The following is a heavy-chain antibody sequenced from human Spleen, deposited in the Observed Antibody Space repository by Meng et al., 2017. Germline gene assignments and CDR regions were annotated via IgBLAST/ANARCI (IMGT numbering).Heavy chain of an antibody. CDR1: GFSFSTYW. Sequence: EVQLLESGGALVQPGGSLRLSCAASGFSFSTYWMHWVRQAPGKGLVWVSRINSDGSSTTYADSVKGRLTISRDNSKNTLYLQMNSLRAEDTAVYYCVPRTTYFDSWGLGTLVTVSS. J-gene: IGHJ4*02. CDR2: INSDGSST. CDR3: VPRTTYFDS. D-gene: IGHD4-11*01. V-gene: IGHV3-74*02.